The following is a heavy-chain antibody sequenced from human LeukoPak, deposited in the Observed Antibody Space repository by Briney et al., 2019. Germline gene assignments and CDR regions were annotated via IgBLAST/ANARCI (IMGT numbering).Heavy chain of an antibody. D-gene: IGHD6-19*01. J-gene: IGHJ5*02. Sequence: GGSLRLSCAASGFTFSSYAMSWVRQAPGKGLEWVSTISGSGGSTYYADSVMGRFTISRDNSKNTLYLQMNSLRAEDTAVYYCAKDRLIAVAPNWFDPWGQGTLVTVSS. V-gene: IGHV3-23*01. CDR3: AKDRLIAVAPNWFDP. CDR2: ISGSGGST. CDR1: GFTFSSYA.